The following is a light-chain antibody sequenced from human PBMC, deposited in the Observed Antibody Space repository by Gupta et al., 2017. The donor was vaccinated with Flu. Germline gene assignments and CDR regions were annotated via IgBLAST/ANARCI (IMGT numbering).Light chain of an antibody. CDR1: SGSIVSSY. Sequence: VTISCTRSSGSIVSSYVQWYQQRPGSSPTTVICEDNRRPSGVPDRFSGSIDSSSNSASLTISGLKTEDEADYYCQSFDFSNDGVFGGGTKLTVL. CDR3: QSFDFSNDGV. CDR2: EDN. V-gene: IGLV6-57*01. J-gene: IGLJ3*02.